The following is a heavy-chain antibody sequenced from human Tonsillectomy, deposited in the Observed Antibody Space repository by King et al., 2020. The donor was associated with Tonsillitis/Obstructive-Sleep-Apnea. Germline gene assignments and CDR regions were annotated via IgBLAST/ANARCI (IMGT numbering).Heavy chain of an antibody. J-gene: IGHJ3*02. V-gene: IGHV3-21*01. D-gene: IGHD1-1*01. CDR1: GFTFSSYS. Sequence: VQLVESGGGLVKPGGSLRLSCAASGFTFSSYSMNWVRQAPGKGLEWVSSISSSSSYIYYADSVKGRFTISRDNAKNSLYLQMNSLRAEDTALSYCARHGTGTTLRAFDIWGQGTMVTVSS. CDR2: ISSSSSYI. CDR3: ARHGTGTTLRAFDI.